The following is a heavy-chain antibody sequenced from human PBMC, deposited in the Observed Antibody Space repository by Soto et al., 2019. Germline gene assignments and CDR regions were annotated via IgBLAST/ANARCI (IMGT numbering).Heavy chain of an antibody. CDR3: ARLSLAYSSNRDAPSDC. V-gene: IGHV4-31*03. Sequence: QVQLQESGPGLVKPSQTLSLTCTVSGGSISSGGYYWSWIRQHPGKGLEWIGYIYYSGSTYSNPSLQSRVTISVDTSENQFSRKLSSVTAADTAVFYCARLSLAYSSNRDAPSDCWGQGTLVTVSS. D-gene: IGHD5-18*01. CDR2: IYYSGST. J-gene: IGHJ4*02. CDR1: GGSISSGGYY.